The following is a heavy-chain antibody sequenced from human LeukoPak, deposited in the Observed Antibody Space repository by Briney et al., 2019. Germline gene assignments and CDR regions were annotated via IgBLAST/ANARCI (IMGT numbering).Heavy chain of an antibody. V-gene: IGHV3-21*01. J-gene: IGHJ4*02. CDR2: ITGSGSTT. D-gene: IGHD4-11*01. CDR3: AREATVTTFKTQRYFDY. Sequence: PGGSLRLSCAASGFAFSNYGMNWVRQAPGKGLEWVSGITGSGSTTYYADSVKGRFTISRDNAKNSLYLQMNSLRAEDTAVYYCAREATVTTFKTQRYFDYWGQGTLVTVSS. CDR1: GFAFSNYG.